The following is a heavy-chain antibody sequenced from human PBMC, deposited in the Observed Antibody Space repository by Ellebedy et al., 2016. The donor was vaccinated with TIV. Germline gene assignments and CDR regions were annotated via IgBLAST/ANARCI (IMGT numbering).Heavy chain of an antibody. V-gene: IGHV3-21*01. CDR1: GFTFSTSA. CDR2: INNVGSHI. CDR3: ASDPTTYLRSGHFDS. D-gene: IGHD3-3*01. J-gene: IGHJ4*02. Sequence: GESLKISCAASGFTFSTSALNWVRQAPGKGLEWVSSINNVGSHIYYADSVKGRFTISRDNAKNSVSLQMDSLRTDDTAVYYCASDPTTYLRSGHFDSWGQGILVTVSS.